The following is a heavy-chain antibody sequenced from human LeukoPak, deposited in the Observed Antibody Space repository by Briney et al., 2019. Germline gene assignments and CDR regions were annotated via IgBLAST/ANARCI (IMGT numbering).Heavy chain of an antibody. V-gene: IGHV3-23*01. CDR1: GFTFSSYA. D-gene: IGHD3-10*01. Sequence: GGSLRLSCAASGFTFSSYAMSWVRQAPGKGLEWVSGISGSGGNTDYADSVKGRFTISRDNSKNTLYLQMNSLRAEDTAVYYCASQTYYYGSGFLDYWGQGTLVTVSS. J-gene: IGHJ4*02. CDR2: ISGSGGNT. CDR3: ASQTYYYGSGFLDY.